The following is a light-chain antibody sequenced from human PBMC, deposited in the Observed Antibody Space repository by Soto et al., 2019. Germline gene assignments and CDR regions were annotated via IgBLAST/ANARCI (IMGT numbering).Light chain of an antibody. J-gene: IGKJ4*01. CDR3: QQYGSSPLT. CDR2: GAS. V-gene: IGKV3-20*01. CDR1: QSCSSY. Sequence: EIVLTQSPGTLSLSPRERATLSCRASQSCSSYLAWYQQKPGQAPRLLMYGASSRATGTPDRFSGRGSGTDFTLNISRLEPEDFAAYYCQQYGSSPLTFGGGTKVDIK.